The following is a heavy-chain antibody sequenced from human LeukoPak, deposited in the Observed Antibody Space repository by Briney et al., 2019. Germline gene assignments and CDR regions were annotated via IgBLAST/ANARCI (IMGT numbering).Heavy chain of an antibody. V-gene: IGHV3-48*01. CDR3: ARESTKRYYYGMDV. CDR1: LFTLTSYS. J-gene: IGHJ6*02. CDR2: ISSSSTI. Sequence: PGGSLRLSCAASLFTLTSYSINWVRPTPGKGREWVSYISSSSTIYYADSVKGRFTISRDNAKNSLYLQMNSLRAEDTAVYYCARESTKRYYYGMDVWGQGTTVTVSS. D-gene: IGHD2-2*01.